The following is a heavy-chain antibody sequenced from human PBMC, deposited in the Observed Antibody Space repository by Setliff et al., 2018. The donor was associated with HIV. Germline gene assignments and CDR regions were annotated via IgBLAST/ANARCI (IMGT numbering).Heavy chain of an antibody. D-gene: IGHD3-10*01. J-gene: IGHJ4*02. V-gene: IGHV3-21*04. CDR1: GFTFSSYS. Sequence: PGGSLRLSCAASGFTFSSYSMNWVRQAPGKGLEWVSSISSSSSYIYYADSVKGRFTISRDNAKNSLYLQMNSLRVEDTAVYYCAKGGFRGVIITGDYWGQGTLVTVSS. CDR2: ISSSSSYI. CDR3: AKGGFRGVIITGDY.